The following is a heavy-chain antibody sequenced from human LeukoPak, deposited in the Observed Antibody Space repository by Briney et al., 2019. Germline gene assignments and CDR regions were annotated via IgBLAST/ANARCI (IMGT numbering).Heavy chain of an antibody. CDR2: INPDNGVT. CDR3: ARGKMATTYNWFDP. Sequence: ASVKVSCKASGYTFTGYYIHWVRQAPGQGLEWMGWINPDNGVTNYAQKFQGRVTITRDTSISTAYMELSRLRSEDTAVYYCARGKMATTYNWFDPWGQGTLVTVSS. D-gene: IGHD5-24*01. J-gene: IGHJ5*02. V-gene: IGHV1-2*02. CDR1: GYTFTGYY.